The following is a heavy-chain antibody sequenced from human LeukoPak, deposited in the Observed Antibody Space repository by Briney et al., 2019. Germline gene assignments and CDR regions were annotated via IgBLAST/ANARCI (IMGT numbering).Heavy chain of an antibody. D-gene: IGHD2-8*01. CDR3: ARVYLERLTAGYFDH. Sequence: PGGSLRLSCAASGFIFDDYAMHWVRQAPGKGLEWVAVISDDGRHNYYADSVKGRFTISRDNSKSTLYLQMNSLRDDDSAAYFCARVYLERLTAGYFDHWGQGTQVTVSP. CDR2: ISDDGRHN. CDR1: GFIFDDYA. V-gene: IGHV3-30*04. J-gene: IGHJ4*02.